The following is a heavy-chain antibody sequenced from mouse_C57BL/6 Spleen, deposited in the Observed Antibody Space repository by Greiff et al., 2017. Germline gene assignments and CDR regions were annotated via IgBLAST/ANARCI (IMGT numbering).Heavy chain of an antibody. CDR3: ARGGSNYVPPFTY. D-gene: IGHD2-5*01. CDR2: INPSNGGP. CDR1: GYTFTSYW. V-gene: IGHV1-53*01. Sequence: QVQLQPPGTELVKPGASVKLSCKASGYTFTSYWMHWVKQRPGQGLEWIGNINPSNGGPNYNEKFKSKATLTVDKSSSTAYMQLSSLTSEDSAVYYCARGGSNYVPPFTYWGQGTLVTVSA. J-gene: IGHJ3*01.